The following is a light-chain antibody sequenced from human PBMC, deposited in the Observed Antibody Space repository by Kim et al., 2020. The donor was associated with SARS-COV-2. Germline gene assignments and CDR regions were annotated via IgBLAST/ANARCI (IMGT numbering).Light chain of an antibody. V-gene: IGLV2-18*02. Sequence: GQSVTISCTGTSSDVGTFDRVSWYQQPPGTAPKLMISEVTNRPSGVPDRFSGSKSGNTASLTISGLQAEDEAVYYCNSFTSRGTWVFGGGTKLTVL. CDR2: EVT. CDR1: SSDVGTFDR. CDR3: NSFTSRGTWV. J-gene: IGLJ3*02.